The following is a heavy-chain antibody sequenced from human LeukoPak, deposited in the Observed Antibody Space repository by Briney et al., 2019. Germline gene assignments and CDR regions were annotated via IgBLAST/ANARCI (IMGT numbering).Heavy chain of an antibody. CDR2: INTNTGNP. CDR3: ARDTPTYYYDSSGFAD. CDR1: GYTFTSYA. J-gene: IGHJ4*02. Sequence: GASVKVSCKASGYTFTSYAMNWVRQAPGQGLEWMGWINTNTGNPTYAQGFTGRFVFSLDTSVSTAYLQISSLKAEDTAVYYCARDTPTYYYDSSGFADWGQGTLATVSS. V-gene: IGHV7-4-1*02. D-gene: IGHD3-22*01.